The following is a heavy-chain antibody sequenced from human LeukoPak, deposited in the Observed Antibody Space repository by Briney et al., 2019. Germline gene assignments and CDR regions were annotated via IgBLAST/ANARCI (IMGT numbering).Heavy chain of an antibody. CDR2: ISSSSSYI. D-gene: IGHD3-10*01. J-gene: IGHJ4*02. CDR1: GFTFSSYS. CDR3: ARETMVRGVYEGCFDY. V-gene: IGHV3-21*01. Sequence: GGSLRLSCAASGFTFSSYSMNWVRQAPGKGLEWVSSISSSSSYIYYADSVKGRFTISRDNAKNSLYLQMNSLRAEDTAVYYCARETMVRGVYEGCFDYWGQGTLVTVSS.